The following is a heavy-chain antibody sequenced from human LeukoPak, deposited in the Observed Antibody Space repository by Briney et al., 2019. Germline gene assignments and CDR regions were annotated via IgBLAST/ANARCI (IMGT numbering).Heavy chain of an antibody. D-gene: IGHD1-1*01. Sequence: GGSLRLSCTASGFPFIEYSMNWVRQAPGKGLEWISYIGIDSGNTKYADSVRGRFTISADKAKNSLYLQMNSLRIEDTAVYYCARDHNYAFDNWGQGTLVSVAS. V-gene: IGHV3-48*01. CDR2: IGIDSGNT. J-gene: IGHJ4*02. CDR1: GFPFIEYS. CDR3: ARDHNYAFDN.